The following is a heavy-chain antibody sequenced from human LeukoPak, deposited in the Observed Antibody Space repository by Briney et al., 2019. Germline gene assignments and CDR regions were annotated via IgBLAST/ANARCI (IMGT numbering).Heavy chain of an antibody. Sequence: SETLSLTCAVYGGSFSGYYWSWIRQPPGKGLEWIGEINHSGSTNYNPSLKSRVTISVDTSKNQFSLKLSSVTAADTAVYYCAREIAVAGTASFDYWGQGTLVTVSS. J-gene: IGHJ4*02. CDR2: INHSGST. D-gene: IGHD6-19*01. CDR1: GGSFSGYY. CDR3: AREIAVAGTASFDY. V-gene: IGHV4-34*01.